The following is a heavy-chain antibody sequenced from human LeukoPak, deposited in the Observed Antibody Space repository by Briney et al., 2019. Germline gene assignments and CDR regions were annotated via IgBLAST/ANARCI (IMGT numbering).Heavy chain of an antibody. CDR2: IYYSGST. D-gene: IGHD5-18*01. Sequence: SETLSLTCTVSGGSISSYYWSWIRQPPGKGLEWIGYIYYSGSTNYNPSLKSRVTISVDTSKNQFSLKPSSVTAADTAVYYCARQRYSYGYSDYWGQGTLVTVSS. V-gene: IGHV4-59*08. J-gene: IGHJ4*02. CDR1: GGSISSYY. CDR3: ARQRYSYGYSDY.